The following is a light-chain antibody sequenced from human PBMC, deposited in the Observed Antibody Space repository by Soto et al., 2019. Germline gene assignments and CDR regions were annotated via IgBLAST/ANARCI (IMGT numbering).Light chain of an antibody. V-gene: IGLV2-23*01. J-gene: IGLJ3*02. Sequence: QLVLTQPASVSGSPGQSITISCTGTSSDVGKYNLVSWYQEHPGKAPKLMIYEGSKRPSGVSNRFSGSKSGNTASLTISGLQAEDEADYYCCSYAGSSTGVFGGGTKVTVL. CDR3: CSYAGSSTGV. CDR1: SSDVGKYNL. CDR2: EGS.